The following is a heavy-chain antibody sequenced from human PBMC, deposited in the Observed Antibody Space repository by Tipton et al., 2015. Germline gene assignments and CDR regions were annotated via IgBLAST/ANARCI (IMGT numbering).Heavy chain of an antibody. CDR3: ARRAGYGDHFDY. D-gene: IGHD4-17*01. V-gene: IGHV4-38-2*01. Sequence: TLSLTCAVSAYSISSDYYWGWIRQPPGKGLEWIGSISHSGNTYYNPSLKSRVTMSVDTSKNQFSLKLSSVTAADTAVYYCARRAGYGDHFDYWGRGTLVTVSS. J-gene: IGHJ4*02. CDR1: AYSISSDYY. CDR2: ISHSGNT.